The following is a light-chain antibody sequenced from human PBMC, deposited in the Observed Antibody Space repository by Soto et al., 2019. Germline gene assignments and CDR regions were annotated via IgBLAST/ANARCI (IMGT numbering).Light chain of an antibody. J-gene: IGLJ1*01. CDR2: SVS. V-gene: IGLV2-14*01. CDR3: ISYTVSRSSV. CDR1: SSDIGTYDH. Sequence: QSVLTQPASVSGSPGQSITISCSGTSSDIGTYDHVAWFQQFPGKTPKLVIYSVSDRPSGVSYRFSGSKSGNTASLTISGLQADDEAPYYCISYTVSRSSVFGTGTKVNVL.